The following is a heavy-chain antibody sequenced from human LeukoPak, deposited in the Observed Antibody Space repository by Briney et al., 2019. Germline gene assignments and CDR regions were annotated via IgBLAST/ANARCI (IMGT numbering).Heavy chain of an antibody. CDR3: ARDRSSDGRGDY. CDR1: GLTFRSYE. CDR2: ISWRRSTI. D-gene: IGHD3-10*02. V-gene: IGHV3-48*03. Sequence: GGSLRLSCGASGLTFRSYELNGVREAPGKGREGVSYISWRRSTIYYADSVKGRVTISRDNAKNSLYLQMNSLRAEDTAVYYCARDRSSDGRGDYWGQGILVTVSS. J-gene: IGHJ4*02.